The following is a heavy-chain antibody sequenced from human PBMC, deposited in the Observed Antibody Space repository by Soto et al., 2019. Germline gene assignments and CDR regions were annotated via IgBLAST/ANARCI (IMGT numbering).Heavy chain of an antibody. V-gene: IGHV3-30*18. CDR1: GFTFSNYG. J-gene: IGHJ4*02. CDR3: VKGIWNSWALDY. D-gene: IGHD1-7*01. CDR2: ISYDGSSK. Sequence: QVQLVESGGGVVQPGRSLRLSCAASGFTFSNYGMYWVRQAPGKVLEWVAFISYDGSSKFYADPMKCRHTISRDNSKNTLYLQMNSLRAEDTAVYYGVKGIWNSWALDYWCQGTLVTVSS.